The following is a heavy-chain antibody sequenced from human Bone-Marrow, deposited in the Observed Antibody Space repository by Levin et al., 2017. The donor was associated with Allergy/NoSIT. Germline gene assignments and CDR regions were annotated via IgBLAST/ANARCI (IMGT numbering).Heavy chain of an antibody. CDR1: GFTFSRYS. CDR3: ATLGAGKIDS. V-gene: IGHV3-48*02. CDR2: ISDSGITT. J-gene: IGHJ4*02. D-gene: IGHD6-13*01. Sequence: GESLKISCVVSGFTFSRYSMNWVRRAPGKGLEWLSYISDSGITTHYADSVTGRFTISRDNARNSVYLQLNSLSDEDTAVYYCATLGAGKIDSWGQGTLITVSS.